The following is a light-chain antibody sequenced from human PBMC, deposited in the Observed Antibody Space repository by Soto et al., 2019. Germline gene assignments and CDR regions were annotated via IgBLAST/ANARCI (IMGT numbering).Light chain of an antibody. CDR3: QQYGSPTLT. V-gene: IGKV3-20*01. Sequence: EIVLTQSPGTLSLSPGERATLSCRASQSVSSSYLAWYQQKPGQAPRLLIYGASSRATGIPDRFSGSGSGKYFTLTISRLEPEDFAVYYCQQYGSPTLTFGQGTKVEIK. J-gene: IGKJ1*01. CDR1: QSVSSSY. CDR2: GAS.